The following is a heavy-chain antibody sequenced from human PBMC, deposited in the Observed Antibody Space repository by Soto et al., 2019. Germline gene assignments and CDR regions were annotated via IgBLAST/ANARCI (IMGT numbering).Heavy chain of an antibody. CDR2: ISYDGSNK. D-gene: IGHD2-21*01. J-gene: IGHJ4*02. CDR1: GFTFSSYG. CDR3: ATDAHPRDGGRSVADY. Sequence: QVQLVESGGGVVQPGRSLRLSCAASGFTFSSYGMHWVRQAPGKGLEWVAAISYDGSNKYYVDSVKGRFTISRDNSKHTLDLQMNSLRTEDRAMYYCATDAHPRDGGRSVADYWGQGTLVTVSS. V-gene: IGHV3-30*03.